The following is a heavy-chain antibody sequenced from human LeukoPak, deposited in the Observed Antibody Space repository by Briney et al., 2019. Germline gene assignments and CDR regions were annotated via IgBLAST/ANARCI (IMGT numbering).Heavy chain of an antibody. CDR3: ARENYYDSNESLDY. D-gene: IGHD3-22*01. CDR2: IYYSGST. V-gene: IGHV4-59*01. J-gene: IGHJ4*02. Sequence: SETLSLTCTVSGGSISSYYWSWIRQPPGKGLEWIGYIYYSGSTNYNPSLKSRVTISVDTSKNQFSLKLSSVTAADTAVYYCARENYYDSNESLDYWGQGTLVTVSS. CDR1: GGSISSYY.